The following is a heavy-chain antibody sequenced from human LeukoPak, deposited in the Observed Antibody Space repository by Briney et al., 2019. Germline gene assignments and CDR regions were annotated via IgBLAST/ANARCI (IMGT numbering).Heavy chain of an antibody. D-gene: IGHD3-16*02. V-gene: IGHV4-61*02. CDR1: GGSISSGSYY. CDR3: ARQLRLGELSPALFDY. Sequence: SETLSLTCTVSGGSISSGSYYWSWIRQPAGKGVEWIGRIYTSGSTSYNPSLKSRVTISVDTSKNQFSLKLSSVTAADTAVYYCARQLRLGELSPALFDYWGQGTLVTVSS. J-gene: IGHJ4*02. CDR2: IYTSGST.